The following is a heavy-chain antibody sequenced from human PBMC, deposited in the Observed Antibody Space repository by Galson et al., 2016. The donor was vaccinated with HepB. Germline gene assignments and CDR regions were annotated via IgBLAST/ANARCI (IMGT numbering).Heavy chain of an antibody. CDR1: GFIFSSYA. CDR2: FGDGGDI. J-gene: IGHJ4*02. CDR3: ARKGGIYSPWGY. Sequence: SLRLSCAASGFIFSSYAMTWVRQAPGKGPEWASTFGDGGDIYYADSVKGRFTISRDNAKNSMYLQMNSLRAEDTAVYYCARKGGIYSPWGYWGQGTLVTVSS. D-gene: IGHD3-10*01. V-gene: IGHV3-23*01.